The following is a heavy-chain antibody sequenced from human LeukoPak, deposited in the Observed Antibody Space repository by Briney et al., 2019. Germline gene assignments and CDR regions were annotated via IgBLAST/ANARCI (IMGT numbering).Heavy chain of an antibody. V-gene: IGHV3-48*01. Sequence: GGSLRLSCAASGFTFSSYSMNWVRQAPGKGLEWVSYSSSSSSTIYYADSVKGRFTISRDNAKNSLYLQMNSLRAEDTAVYYCAREGGYCSSTSRPPPGDYWGQGTLVTVAS. CDR2: SSSSSSTI. CDR3: AREGGYCSSTSRPPPGDY. CDR1: GFTFSSYS. J-gene: IGHJ4*02. D-gene: IGHD2-2*01.